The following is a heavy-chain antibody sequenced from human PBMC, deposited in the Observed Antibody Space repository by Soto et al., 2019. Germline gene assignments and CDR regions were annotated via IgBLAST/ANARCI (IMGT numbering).Heavy chain of an antibody. CDR3: ARDLGYSSSSYFDY. CDR1: GGSISSGGYY. CDR2: IYYSGST. V-gene: IGHV4-31*03. Sequence: SETLSLTCTVSGGSISSGGYYWSWIRQHPGKGLEWIGYIYYSGSTYYNPSLKSRVTISVDTSKNQFSLKLSSVTASDTAVYYCARDLGYSSSSYFDYWGQGTLVTVSS. J-gene: IGHJ4*02. D-gene: IGHD6-13*01.